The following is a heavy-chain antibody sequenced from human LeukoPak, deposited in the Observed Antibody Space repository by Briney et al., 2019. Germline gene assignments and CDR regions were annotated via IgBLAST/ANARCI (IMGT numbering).Heavy chain of an antibody. CDR2: IYYSGST. D-gene: IGHD3-3*01. Sequence: SETLSLTCTVSGGSISSYYWSWIRQPPGKGLEWIGYIYYSGSTNYNPSLKSRVTISVDTSKNQFSLKLSSVTAADTAVYYCARAYYDFWSGYPNWFDPWGQGTLVSVSS. J-gene: IGHJ5*02. V-gene: IGHV4-59*01. CDR1: GGSISSYY. CDR3: ARAYYDFWSGYPNWFDP.